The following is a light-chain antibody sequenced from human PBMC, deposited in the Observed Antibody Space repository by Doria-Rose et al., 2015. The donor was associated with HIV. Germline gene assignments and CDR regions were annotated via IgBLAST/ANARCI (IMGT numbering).Light chain of an antibody. J-gene: IGKJ3*01. Sequence: DIRMTQSPESLGMSLGERATLNCKSNQSLLYTSKNYLAWYQQKPGQPPKLLIYWASTRQSGFPARFSGSGSGTDFTLTISSREAEDVAVYYCQQYYDTPSFGPGTTVDIK. CDR2: WAS. V-gene: IGKV4-1*01. CDR1: QSLLYTSKNY. CDR3: QQYYDTPS.